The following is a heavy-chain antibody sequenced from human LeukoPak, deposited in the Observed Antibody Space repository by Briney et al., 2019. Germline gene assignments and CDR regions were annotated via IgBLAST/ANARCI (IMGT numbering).Heavy chain of an antibody. CDR1: GGSISSSSYY. CDR2: IYYSGST. J-gene: IGHJ4*02. CDR3: ASRGYSYSPIDY. Sequence: PSETLSLTCTVSGGSISSSSYYWGWIRQPPGKGLEWIGSIYYSGSTYYNPSLKSRVTISVDTSKNQFSLKLSSVTAADTAVYYCASRGYSYSPIDYRGQGTLVTVSS. D-gene: IGHD5-18*01. V-gene: IGHV4-39*01.